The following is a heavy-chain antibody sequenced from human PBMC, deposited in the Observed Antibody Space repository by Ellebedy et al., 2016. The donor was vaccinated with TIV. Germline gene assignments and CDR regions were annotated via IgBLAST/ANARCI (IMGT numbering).Heavy chain of an antibody. CDR1: GFTVSSNY. V-gene: IGHV3-66*01. CDR2: IYSGGST. Sequence: GGSLRLSCAASGFTVSSNYMSWVRQAPGKGLEWVSVIYSGGSTYYADSVKGRFTISRDNSKNTLYLQMNSLRAEDTAVYYCARDDSGGNLDYWGQGTLVTVSS. D-gene: IGHD2-15*01. CDR3: ARDDSGGNLDY. J-gene: IGHJ4*02.